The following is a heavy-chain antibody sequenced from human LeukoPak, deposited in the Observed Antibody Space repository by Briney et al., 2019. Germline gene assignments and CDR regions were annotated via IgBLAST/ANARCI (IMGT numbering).Heavy chain of an antibody. CDR3: ATAVVVDIVATKLDY. CDR1: GFTFSDYY. D-gene: IGHD5-12*01. J-gene: IGHJ4*02. Sequence: GGSLRLSCAASGFTFSDYYMSWIRQAPGKGLEWVSYISSSGSTIYYADSVKGRFTISRDNAKNSLYLQMNSLRAEDTAVYYCATAVVVDIVATKLDYWGQGTLVTVSS. CDR2: ISSSGSTI. V-gene: IGHV3-11*01.